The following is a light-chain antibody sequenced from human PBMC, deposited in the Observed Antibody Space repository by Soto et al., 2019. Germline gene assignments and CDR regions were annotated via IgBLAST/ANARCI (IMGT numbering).Light chain of an antibody. V-gene: IGKV3D-20*01. J-gene: IGKJ4*01. CDR1: QTITFNF. CDR3: QQDAESSPT. Sequence: IVLTQSPVTLSLSPGEVATLSCGASQTITFNFLAWYQQKPGLAPWLLGYDASIRATGIPDRFNGSWSGTDFTLPSSSLVPEDFAVYYCQQDAESSPTFGGGTRVEI. CDR2: DAS.